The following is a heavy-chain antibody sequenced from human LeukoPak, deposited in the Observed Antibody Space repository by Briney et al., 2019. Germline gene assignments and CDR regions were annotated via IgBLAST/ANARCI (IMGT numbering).Heavy chain of an antibody. V-gene: IGHV4-59*08. D-gene: IGHD4-17*01. CDR1: GGSISSYY. CDR3: ARLAPGYGDSDTDY. CDR2: IYYSGST. J-gene: IGHJ4*02. Sequence: SETLSLTCTVSGGSISSYYWSWIRQPPGKGLQWIGYIYYSGSTNYNPSLKSRVTISVDTSKNQFSLRLSSVTAADTAVYYCARLAPGYGDSDTDYWGRGTLVTVSS.